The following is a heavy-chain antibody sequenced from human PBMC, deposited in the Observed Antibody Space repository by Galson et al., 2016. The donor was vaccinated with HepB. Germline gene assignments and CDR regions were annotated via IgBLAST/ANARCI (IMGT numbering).Heavy chain of an antibody. Sequence: SETLSLTCAVSGGSISSSNWWSWVRQPPGKGLEWIGEMYHSGSTKNNPSLKSRVTISVDKSKNQFSLKLSSVTAADTAVYYCARAHMVRGRLWFDPWGQGTLVTASS. J-gene: IGHJ5*02. D-gene: IGHD3-10*01. V-gene: IGHV4-4*02. CDR2: MYHSGST. CDR3: ARAHMVRGRLWFDP. CDR1: GGSISSSNW.